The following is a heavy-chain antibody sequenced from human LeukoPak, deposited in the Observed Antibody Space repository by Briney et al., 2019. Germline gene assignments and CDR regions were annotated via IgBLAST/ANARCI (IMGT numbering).Heavy chain of an antibody. Sequence: GGSLRLSCAASGYTVSSNYMSWVRQAPGKGLEWVSVIYSGGSTYYADSVKGRFTISRDNSKNTLYLQMNSLRAEDTAVYYCARDSGSGSLSRYGMDVWGQGTTVTVSS. CDR1: GYTVSSNY. CDR2: IYSGGST. J-gene: IGHJ6*02. V-gene: IGHV3-53*01. D-gene: IGHD3-10*01. CDR3: ARDSGSGSLSRYGMDV.